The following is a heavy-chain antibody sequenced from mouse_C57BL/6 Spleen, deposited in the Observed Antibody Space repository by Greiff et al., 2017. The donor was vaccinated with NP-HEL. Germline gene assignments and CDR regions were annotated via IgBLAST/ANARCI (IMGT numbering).Heavy chain of an antibody. V-gene: IGHV1-55*01. J-gene: IGHJ1*03. Sequence: QVQLQQSGAELVKPGASVKMSCKASGYTFTSYWITWVKQRPGQGLEWIGDIYPGSGSTNYNEKFKSKATLTVDTSSSTAYMQLSSLTSEDSAVYYCARRGGINWYFDVWGTGTTVTVSS. CDR1: GYTFTSYW. CDR2: IYPGSGST. D-gene: IGHD1-1*02. CDR3: ARRGGINWYFDV.